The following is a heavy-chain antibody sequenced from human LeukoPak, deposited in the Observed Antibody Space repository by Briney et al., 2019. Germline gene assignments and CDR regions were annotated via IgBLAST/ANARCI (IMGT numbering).Heavy chain of an antibody. J-gene: IGHJ6*03. CDR1: GGSISSGGYY. Sequence: PSETLSLTCTVSGGSISSGGYYWSWIRQPPGKGLEWIGYIYHSGSTYYNPSLKSRVTISVDRSKNQFSLKLNSVTAADTAVYYCARVYGSGNFYYYMDVWGKGTTVTVSS. CDR2: IYHSGST. V-gene: IGHV4-30-2*01. D-gene: IGHD3-10*01. CDR3: ARVYGSGNFYYYMDV.